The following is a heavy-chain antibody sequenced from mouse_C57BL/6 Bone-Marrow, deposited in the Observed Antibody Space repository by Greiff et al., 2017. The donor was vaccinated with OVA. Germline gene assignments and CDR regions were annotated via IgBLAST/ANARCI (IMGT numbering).Heavy chain of an antibody. CDR3: TSIYYDYLAWFAY. CDR1: GYTFTSYG. CDR2: IYPRSGNT. D-gene: IGHD2-4*01. Sequence: VQLQESGAELARPGASVKLSCKASGYTFTSYGISWVKQRTGQGLEWIGEIYPRSGNTYYNEKFKGKATLTADTSSNTAYLQLISLTSEDTAVYYCTSIYYDYLAWFAYWGQGTLVTVSA. V-gene: IGHV1-81*01. J-gene: IGHJ3*01.